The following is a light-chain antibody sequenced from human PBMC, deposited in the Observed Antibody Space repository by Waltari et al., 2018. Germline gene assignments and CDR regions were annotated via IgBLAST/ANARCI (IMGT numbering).Light chain of an antibody. CDR3: SSYTTSTTLV. J-gene: IGLJ3*02. CDR1: STDIGYYNY. V-gene: IGLV2-14*03. Sequence: QSALTQPASVSGSPGQSIAIPCTGTSTDIGYYNYVSWYQQHPGRAPKLLISDVSNRPSGVSNRFSGSKSGTTASLTISGLQAEDEADYYCSSYTTSTTLVFGGGTKLTVL. CDR2: DVS.